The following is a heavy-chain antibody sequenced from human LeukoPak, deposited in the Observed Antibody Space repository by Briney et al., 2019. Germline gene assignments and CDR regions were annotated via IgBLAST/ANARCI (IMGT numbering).Heavy chain of an antibody. CDR1: RGTSSRYA. D-gene: IGHD2-21*02. CDR3: ARGSLLAPFDY. V-gene: IGHV1-69*05. Sequence: SVRVSCMDSRGTSSRYAISCVPQSPGRGLQWLGGNIPIFSTANYAQKFQGRVTITTDESTSTAYMELSSLRTEDTAVYYCARGSLLAPFDYWGQGTLVTVSS. CDR2: NIPIFSTA. J-gene: IGHJ4*02.